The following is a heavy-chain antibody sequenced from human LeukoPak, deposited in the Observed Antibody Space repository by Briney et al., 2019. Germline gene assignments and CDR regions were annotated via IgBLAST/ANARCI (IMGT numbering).Heavy chain of an antibody. D-gene: IGHD3-10*01. J-gene: IGHJ4*02. Sequence: SETLSLTCTVSGGSISSGDYYWSWICQPPGKGLEWIGYIYYSGSTYYNPSLKSRVTISVDTSKNQFSLKLSSVTAADTAVYYCARRMVRGVNDYWGQGTLVTVSS. CDR3: ARRMVRGVNDY. CDR1: GGSISSGDYY. V-gene: IGHV4-30-4*01. CDR2: IYYSGST.